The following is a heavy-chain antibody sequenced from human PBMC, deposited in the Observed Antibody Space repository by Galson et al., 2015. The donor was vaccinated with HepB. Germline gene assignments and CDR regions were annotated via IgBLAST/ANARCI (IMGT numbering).Heavy chain of an antibody. V-gene: IGHV4-30-4*01. CDR2: IYYSGST. J-gene: IGHJ3*02. Sequence: TLSLTCTVSGGTISSGGYYWSWIRQPPGKGLEWIGYIYYSGSTYYNPSLKSRVTISVDTSKNQFSLKLSSVTAADTAVYYCARDGGGYYPGLDAFDIWGQGTMVTVSS. D-gene: IGHD3-22*01. CDR3: ARDGGGYYPGLDAFDI. CDR1: GGTISSGGYY.